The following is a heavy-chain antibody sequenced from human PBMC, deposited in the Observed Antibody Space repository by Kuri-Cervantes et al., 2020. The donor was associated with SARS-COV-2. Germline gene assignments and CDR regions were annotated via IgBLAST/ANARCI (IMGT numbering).Heavy chain of an antibody. J-gene: IGHJ3*02. CDR1: GGTFSSYA. V-gene: IGHV1-69*06. D-gene: IGHD3-22*01. CDR2: IIPIFGTA. Sequence: SVKVSCKASGGTFSSYAISWVRQAPGQGLEWMGGIIPIFGTANYAQKFQGRVTMTEDTSTDTAYMELSSLRSEDTAVYYCATVAPPRITMIVMVGGFAFDIWGQGTMVTVSS. CDR3: ATVAPPRITMIVMVGGFAFDI.